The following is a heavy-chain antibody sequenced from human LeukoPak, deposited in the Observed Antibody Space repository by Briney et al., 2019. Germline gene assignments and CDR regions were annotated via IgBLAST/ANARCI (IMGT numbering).Heavy chain of an antibody. CDR2: ISAYNGNT. V-gene: IGHV1-18*04. Sequence: ASVKVSCKASGCTFTSYGISWVRQAPGQGLEWMGWISAYNGNTNYTQKLQGRVTMTTDTSTSTAYMELRSLRSDDTAVYYCARDGRFGELFGYWGQGTLVTVSS. J-gene: IGHJ4*02. CDR3: ARDGRFGELFGY. D-gene: IGHD3-10*01. CDR1: GCTFTSYG.